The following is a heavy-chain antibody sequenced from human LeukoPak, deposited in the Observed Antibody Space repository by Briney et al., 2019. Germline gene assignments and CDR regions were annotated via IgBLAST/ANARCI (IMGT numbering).Heavy chain of an antibody. CDR1: GGSISSSSYY. V-gene: IGHV3-21*01. Sequence: ETLSLTCTVSGGSISSSSYYWGWVRQAPGKGLEWVSSISSSSSYIYYADSVKGRFTISRDNSKNTLFLQMNSLRPEDTAVYYCARGPDYDILADYFDYWGQGTLVTVSS. D-gene: IGHD3-9*01. CDR2: ISSSSSYI. CDR3: ARGPDYDILADYFDY. J-gene: IGHJ4*02.